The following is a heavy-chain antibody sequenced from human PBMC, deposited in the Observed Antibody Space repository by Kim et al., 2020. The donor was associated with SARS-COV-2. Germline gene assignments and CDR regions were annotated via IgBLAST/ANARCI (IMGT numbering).Heavy chain of an antibody. J-gene: IGHJ4*02. CDR2: IFYSGST. V-gene: IGHV4-59*01. D-gene: IGHD6-13*01. CDR1: SDSISSYY. CDR3: PRSEGRGSWHPLDY. Sequence: SETLSLTCSVSSDSISSYYWSWIRQLPGKELEWLGHIFYSGSTDYNPPLKSRVAISWDTSKNEFSLELTSVTPADPAVYSCPRSEGRGSWHPLDYWGQG.